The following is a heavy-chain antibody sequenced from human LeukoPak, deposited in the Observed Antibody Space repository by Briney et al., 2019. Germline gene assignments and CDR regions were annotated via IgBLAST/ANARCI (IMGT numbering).Heavy chain of an antibody. J-gene: IGHJ5*02. V-gene: IGHV3-23*01. CDR2: ISGRGGST. Sequence: GGSLRLSCAASGFTFSSYARSWVRQAPGKGLEWVSAISGRGGSTYYADSVKGRFTISRDNSKNTLYLQMNSLRAEDTAVYYCAKDLLYGDYEGWFDPWGQGTLVTVSS. CDR1: GFTFSSYA. CDR3: AKDLLYGDYEGWFDP. D-gene: IGHD4-17*01.